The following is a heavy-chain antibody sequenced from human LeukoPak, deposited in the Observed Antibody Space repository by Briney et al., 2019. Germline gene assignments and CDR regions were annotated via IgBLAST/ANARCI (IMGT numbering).Heavy chain of an antibody. CDR1: GFTFSGSA. CDR2: IRSKANSYAT. CDR3: IRHRSSGWYDY. D-gene: IGHD6-19*01. V-gene: IGHV3-73*01. Sequence: QAGGSLRLSCAASGFTFSGSAMHWVRQASGKGLEWVGRIRSKANSYATAYAASVKGRFTISRDDSKNTAYLQMNSLKTEDTAVYYCIRHRSSGWYDYWGQGTLVTVSS. J-gene: IGHJ4*02.